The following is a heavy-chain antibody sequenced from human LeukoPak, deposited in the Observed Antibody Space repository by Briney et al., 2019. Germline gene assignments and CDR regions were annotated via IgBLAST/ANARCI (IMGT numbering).Heavy chain of an antibody. J-gene: IGHJ6*03. CDR1: GYTFTGYY. D-gene: IGHD4-17*01. V-gene: IGHV1-2*02. CDR2: INPNSGGT. CDR3: ARGDYGPYYYYYYMDV. Sequence: ASVKVSCKASGYTFTGYYMHWVRQAPGQGLEGMGWINPNSGGTNYAQKVQGRGTMTRDAAISTAYMELSRLRSDDTAVYYCARGDYGPYYYYYYMDVWGKGTTVTVSS.